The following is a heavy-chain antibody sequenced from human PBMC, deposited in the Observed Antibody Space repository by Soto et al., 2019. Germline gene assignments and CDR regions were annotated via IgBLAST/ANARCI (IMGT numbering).Heavy chain of an antibody. Sequence: ASVKVSCKVSGYTLTELSMHWVRQAPGKGLEWMGGFDPEDGETIYAQKFQGRVTMTEDTSTDTAYMELSSLRSEDTAVYYCATDQSSSSRGYYYGMDVWGQGTTVTVSS. V-gene: IGHV1-24*01. J-gene: IGHJ6*02. D-gene: IGHD6-6*01. CDR3: ATDQSSSSRGYYYGMDV. CDR2: FDPEDGET. CDR1: GYTLTELS.